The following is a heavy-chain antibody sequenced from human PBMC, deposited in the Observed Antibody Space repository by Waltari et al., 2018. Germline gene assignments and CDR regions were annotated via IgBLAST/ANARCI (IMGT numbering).Heavy chain of an antibody. Sequence: NWGEWVRQPPWTGLEWRGPVQGRGRTIDNPSVASRVTVSLDTANNQVSLILTSATAVDTAVYYCARNRGGDLYLDAWGPGTLVTVSP. CDR3: ARNRGGDLYLDA. CDR1: NW. D-gene: IGHD2-21*02. CDR2: VQGRGRT. V-gene: IGHV4-28*01. J-gene: IGHJ4*02.